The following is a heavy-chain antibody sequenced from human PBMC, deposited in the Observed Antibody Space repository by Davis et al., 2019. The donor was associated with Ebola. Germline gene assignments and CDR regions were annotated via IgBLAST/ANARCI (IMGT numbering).Heavy chain of an antibody. V-gene: IGHV1-3*01. J-gene: IGHJ6*02. CDR2: INAGNGNT. CDR1: GYTFSTYA. CDR3: ARDCTNGVCHYGMDV. D-gene: IGHD2-8*01. Sequence: ASVKVSCKASGYTFSTYAMHWVRQAPGQRLEWMGWINAGNGNTKYSQKFQGRVTITRDTSASTAYMELSSLRSEDTAVYYCARDCTNGVCHYGMDVWGQGTTVTVSS.